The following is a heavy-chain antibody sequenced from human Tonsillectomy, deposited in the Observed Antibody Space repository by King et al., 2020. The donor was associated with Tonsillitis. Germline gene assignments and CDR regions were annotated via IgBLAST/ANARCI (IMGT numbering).Heavy chain of an antibody. CDR2: ISTTGNT. D-gene: IGHD6-19*01. CDR1: GASISGGSYY. J-gene: IGHJ4*02. V-gene: IGHV4-61*02. CDR3: ARSGYSSGYQDF. Sequence: QLQESGPGLVKPSQTLSLTCTVSGASISGGSYYWSWIRQPAGKGLEWIGRISTTGNTNYNPSLNSRVTMSVDTSKNQFSLMLNSVTAADTAVYYCARSGYSSGYQDFWGQGTLVTVSS.